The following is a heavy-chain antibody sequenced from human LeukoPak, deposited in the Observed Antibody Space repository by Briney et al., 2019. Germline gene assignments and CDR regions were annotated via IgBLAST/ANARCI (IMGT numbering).Heavy chain of an antibody. CDR3: AGAIVGATGPFDY. V-gene: IGHV6-1*01. J-gene: IGHJ4*02. CDR2: TYYRSKWYN. CDR1: GDSVSSNSAA. Sequence: SQTLSLTCAISGDSVSSNSAAWNWLRQSPSRGLEWLGRTYYRSKWYNDYAVSVKSRITINPDTSKNQFSLQLNSVTPEDTAVYYCAGAIVGATGPFDYWGQGTLVTVSS. D-gene: IGHD1-26*01.